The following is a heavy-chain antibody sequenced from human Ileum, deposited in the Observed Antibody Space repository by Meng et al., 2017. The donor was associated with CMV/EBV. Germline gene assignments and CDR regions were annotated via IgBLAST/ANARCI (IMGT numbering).Heavy chain of an antibody. J-gene: IGHJ3*01. CDR2: ISGGGSTT. V-gene: IGHV3-23*01. CDR3: AKEITSATRGAFDL. Sequence: SGFNFRSYAINWVRQAPGKGLEWVSGISGGGSTTFIADSVKGRFTIFRDNSKTTVSLQMNSLRVEDTAIYYCAKEITSATRGAFDLWGQGTLVTVSS. D-gene: IGHD1-26*01. CDR1: GFNFRSYA.